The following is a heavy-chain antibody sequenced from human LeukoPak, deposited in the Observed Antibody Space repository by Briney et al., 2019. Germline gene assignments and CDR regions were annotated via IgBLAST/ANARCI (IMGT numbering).Heavy chain of an antibody. V-gene: IGHV1-69*01. J-gene: IGHJ4*02. CDR2: IIPIFGTA. CDR3: ARGAIAVAGTGFFDY. Sequence: ASVKVSCKASGGTFSSYAISWVRQAPEQGLEWMGGIIPIFGTANYAQKFQGRVTITADESTSTAYMELSSLRSEDTAVYYCARGAIAVAGTGFFDYWGQGTLVTVSS. D-gene: IGHD6-19*01. CDR1: GGTFSSYA.